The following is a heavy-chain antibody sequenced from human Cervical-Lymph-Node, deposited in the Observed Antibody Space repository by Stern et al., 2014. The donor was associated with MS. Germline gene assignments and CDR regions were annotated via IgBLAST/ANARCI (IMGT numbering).Heavy chain of an antibody. D-gene: IGHD1-1*01. CDR3: TTTLWYKVYH. Sequence: DQLVQSGGGLVKPGGSLRLSCAASGFIFNNAWMSWVRQAPGKGLEWVGRIKSKTDGGTIDYAAPVKGRFTISRDDSKNTLYLQMHTLKTEDTAVYYCTTTLWYKVYHWGQGTLVTVSS. V-gene: IGHV3-15*01. CDR2: IKSKTDGGTI. CDR1: GFIFNNAW. J-gene: IGHJ4*02.